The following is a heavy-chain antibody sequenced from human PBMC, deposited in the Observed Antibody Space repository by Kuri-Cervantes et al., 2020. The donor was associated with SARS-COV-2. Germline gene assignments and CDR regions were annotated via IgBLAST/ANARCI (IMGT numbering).Heavy chain of an antibody. Sequence: SETLSLTCAVYGGSFSGYYWSWIRQPPGKGLEWIGEINHSGSTNYNPFLKSRVTISVDTSKNQFSLKLSSVTAADTAVYYCARHGDSGWYNYYYYMDVWGKGTTVTVFS. J-gene: IGHJ6*03. CDR2: INHSGST. V-gene: IGHV4-34*01. D-gene: IGHD6-19*01. CDR1: GGSFSGYY. CDR3: ARHGDSGWYNYYYYMDV.